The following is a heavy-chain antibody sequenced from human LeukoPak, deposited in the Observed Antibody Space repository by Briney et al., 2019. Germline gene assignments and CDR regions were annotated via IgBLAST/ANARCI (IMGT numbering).Heavy chain of an antibody. V-gene: IGHV4-59*08. D-gene: IGHD2-15*01. CDR3: ARHYYHCSGGSCAEGFDY. CDR1: GGSISSYY. CDR2: IYYSGST. Sequence: SETLSLTCTVSGGSISSYYWSWIRQPPGKGLEWIGYIYYSGSTNYNPSLKSRGTISVDTSKNQFSLKLSSVTAADTAVYYCARHYYHCSGGSCAEGFDYWGQGTLVTVSS. J-gene: IGHJ4*02.